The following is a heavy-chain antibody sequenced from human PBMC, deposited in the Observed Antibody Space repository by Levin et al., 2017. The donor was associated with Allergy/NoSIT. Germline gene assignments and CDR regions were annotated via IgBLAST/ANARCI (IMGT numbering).Heavy chain of an antibody. CDR2: INHSGST. D-gene: IGHD2-2*01. CDR3: AREVGYCSSTSCSYYYYYGMDV. J-gene: IGHJ6*02. CDR1: GGSFSGYY. Sequence: PSQTLSLTCAVYGGSFSGYYWSWIRQPPGKGLEWIGEINHSGSTNYNPSLKSRVTISVDTSKNQFSLKLSSVTAADTAVYYCAREVGYCSSTSCSYYYYYGMDVWGQGTTVTVSS. V-gene: IGHV4-34*01.